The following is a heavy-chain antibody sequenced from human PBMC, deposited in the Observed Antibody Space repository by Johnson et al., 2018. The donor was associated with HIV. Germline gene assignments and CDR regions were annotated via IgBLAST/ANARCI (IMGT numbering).Heavy chain of an antibody. Sequence: VQLVESGGGLVQPGGSLRLSCAASGFTFSSYWMHWVRQAPGKGLVWVSRNNSDGSSTSYADAVKGRFTISRDNAKNTLYLQMNSLRAEDTAVYYCAFPTWATTAFDIWGQGTMVTVSS. CDR2: NNSDGSST. CDR1: GFTFSSYW. V-gene: IGHV3-74*01. J-gene: IGHJ3*02. CDR3: AFPTWATTAFDI. D-gene: IGHD5-24*01.